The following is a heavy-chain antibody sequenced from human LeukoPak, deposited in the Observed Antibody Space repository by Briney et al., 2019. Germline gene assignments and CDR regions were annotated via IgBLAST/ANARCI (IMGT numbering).Heavy chain of an antibody. Sequence: SETLYLTCTVSGGSISSDYWSWIQQPPGKGLECIVNIYYSGSTNNTPSLKSRITISVDTSKNQFSLKLSSVTAADTAVYYCARGASRCDYWGQGTLVTVSS. CDR1: GGSISSDY. CDR2: IYYSGST. CDR3: ARGASRCDY. V-gene: IGHV4-59*01. D-gene: IGHD1-26*01. J-gene: IGHJ4*02.